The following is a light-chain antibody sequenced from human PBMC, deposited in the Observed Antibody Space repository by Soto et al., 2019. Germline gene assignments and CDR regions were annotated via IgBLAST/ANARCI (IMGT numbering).Light chain of an antibody. CDR2: GAS. CDR3: QQYNNWPQT. V-gene: IGKV3-15*01. CDR1: QTINNN. Sequence: VMTQAPATLSVSPGERATLSCRASQTINNNVAWYQLKDGQVPRLVIYGASTRATDIPARFSGSGSGTEFTLTISSLQSEDFAEYQCQQYNNWPQTFGQGTKVEIK. J-gene: IGKJ1*01.